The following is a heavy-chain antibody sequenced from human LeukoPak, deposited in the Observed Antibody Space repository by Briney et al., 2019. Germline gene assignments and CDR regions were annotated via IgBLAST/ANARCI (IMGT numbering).Heavy chain of an antibody. CDR1: GASISSYY. V-gene: IGHV4-59*08. D-gene: IGHD2-8*01. Sequence: SETLSLTCTVSGASISSYYWSWIRQPPGKGLEWIGYIFYSGTTKYNPSLKSRVTISVDTSRNQFSLKLSSVTAADTAVYYCAIGVPAHYYYDIDVWGQGTTVTVSS. CDR3: AIGVPAHYYYDIDV. CDR2: IFYSGTT. J-gene: IGHJ6*02.